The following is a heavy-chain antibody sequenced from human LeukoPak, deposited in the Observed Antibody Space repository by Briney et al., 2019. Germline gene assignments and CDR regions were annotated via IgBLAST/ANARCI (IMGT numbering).Heavy chain of an antibody. Sequence: PSETLSLTCTVSGGSISGYYWSWIRQPPGKGLEWIGYIYASGSTNSNPSLKSRVTISVDSSKNQFSLKLTSVTATDTALYYCARRFETSGWVDYWGQGTLVTVSS. CDR1: GGSISGYY. D-gene: IGHD6-19*01. CDR3: ARRFETSGWVDY. V-gene: IGHV4-59*08. CDR2: IYASGST. J-gene: IGHJ4*02.